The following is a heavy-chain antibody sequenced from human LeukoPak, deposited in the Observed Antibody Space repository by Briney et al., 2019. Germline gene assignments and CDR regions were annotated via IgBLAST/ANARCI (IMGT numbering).Heavy chain of an antibody. CDR3: AGSSSGHDGSGYRPFDY. CDR1: GFAFSNYF. J-gene: IGHJ4*02. CDR2: IKKDGSEQ. D-gene: IGHD3-22*01. Sequence: GGSLRLSCEAYGFAFSNYFMTWVRQAPGKGLEWVVNIKKDGSEQNYVDSVKGRFTISRDNAKNSLYLQMNSLRAEDTAVYYCAGSSSGHDGSGYRPFDYWGQGTLVTVSS. V-gene: IGHV3-7*04.